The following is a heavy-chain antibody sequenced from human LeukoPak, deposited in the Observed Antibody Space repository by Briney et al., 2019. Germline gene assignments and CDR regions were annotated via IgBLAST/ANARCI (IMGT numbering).Heavy chain of an antibody. CDR1: GGSISSYY. Sequence: SETLSLTCTVSGGSISSYYWSWIRQPAGKGLEWIGRIYTSGSTNYNPSLKSRVTMSVDTSKNQFSLKLSSVTAADTAVYYCARDHGVNCNEGDSAFDYWGQGTLVTVSS. CDR2: IYTSGST. J-gene: IGHJ4*02. D-gene: IGHD1-1*01. V-gene: IGHV4-4*07. CDR3: ARDHGVNCNEGDSAFDY.